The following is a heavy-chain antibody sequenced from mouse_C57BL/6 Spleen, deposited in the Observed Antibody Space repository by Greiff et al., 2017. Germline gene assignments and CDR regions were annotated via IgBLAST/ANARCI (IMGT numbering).Heavy chain of an antibody. CDR2: LYPGSGST. CDR1: GYTFTSYW. Sequence: QVQLQQSGAELVKPGASVKMSCKASGYTFTSYWITWVKQRPGQGLEWIGDLYPGSGSTNYNEQFKSKATLTVDTSYSTAYMQLSSLTSEDSAVYYGARGEAFRGFAYWGQETLVTVSA. V-gene: IGHV1-55*01. J-gene: IGHJ3*01. D-gene: IGHD3-2*02. CDR3: ARGEAFRGFAY.